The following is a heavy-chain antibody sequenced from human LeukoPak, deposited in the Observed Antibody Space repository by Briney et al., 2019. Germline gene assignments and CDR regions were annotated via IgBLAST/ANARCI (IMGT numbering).Heavy chain of an antibody. J-gene: IGHJ4*02. D-gene: IGHD1-26*01. CDR1: GYTFTGYY. CDR2: INPNSGGT. CDR3: ARGLGYSGSYPDY. Sequence: GASVKVSCKASGYTFTGYYMHWVRQAPGQGLEWMGWINPNSGGTNYAQKFQGWVTMTRDTSISTAYMELSRLRSDDTAVYYCARGLGYSGSYPDYWGQGTLVTVSS. V-gene: IGHV1-2*04.